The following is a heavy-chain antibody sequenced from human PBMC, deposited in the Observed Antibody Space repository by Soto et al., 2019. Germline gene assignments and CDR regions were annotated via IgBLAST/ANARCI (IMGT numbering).Heavy chain of an antibody. V-gene: IGHV3-30*18. CDR3: AKEIEYFDY. Sequence: GGSLRLSCAASGFTFSSYGMHWVRQAPGKGLEWVAVISYDGSNKYYADSVKGRFTISRDNSKNTLYLQMISLRAEDTAVYYCAKEIEYFDYWGQGTLVTVSS. J-gene: IGHJ4*02. CDR1: GFTFSSYG. CDR2: ISYDGSNK.